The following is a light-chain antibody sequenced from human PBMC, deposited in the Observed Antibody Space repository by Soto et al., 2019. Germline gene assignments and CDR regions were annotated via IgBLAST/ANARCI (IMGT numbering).Light chain of an antibody. CDR1: QTIRNS. CDR3: QQSYSTPSIT. Sequence: DIQMTQAPSSLSASVGDRVNITCRASQTIRNSLNWYQQKPGKAPKLLISSTSSLQSGVPSRFSGSGSGTDFTLTISSLQPEDFASYYCQQSYSTPSITFGQGTRLE. CDR2: STS. V-gene: IGKV1-39*01. J-gene: IGKJ5*01.